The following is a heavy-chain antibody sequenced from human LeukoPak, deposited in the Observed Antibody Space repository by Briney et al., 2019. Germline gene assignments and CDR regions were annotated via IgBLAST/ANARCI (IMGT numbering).Heavy chain of an antibody. CDR1: GYTFTSYD. CDR2: MDPNSGNT. Sequence: ASVKVSCKASGYTFTSYDINRVRQATGQGLEWMGWMDPNSGNTGYAQKFQGRVTMTRNTSISTAYMELSRLISDDTAVYYCARVFGRQLPDSWGQGTLVTVSS. J-gene: IGHJ4*02. V-gene: IGHV1-8*01. D-gene: IGHD1-26*01. CDR3: ARVFGRQLPDS.